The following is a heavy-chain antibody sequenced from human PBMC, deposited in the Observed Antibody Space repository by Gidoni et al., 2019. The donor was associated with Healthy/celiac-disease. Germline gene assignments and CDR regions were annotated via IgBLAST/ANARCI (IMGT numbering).Heavy chain of an antibody. Sequence: QVQLVESGGGVVQPGRSLRLSCAASGFPFSSYGMHWVRQAPGKGLEWVSGIWYDGSNKYYADSVKGRFTISRDNSKNTLYLQMNSLRAEDTAVYYCARDGGYSYGYLAYWGQGTLVTVSS. D-gene: IGHD5-18*01. CDR2: IWYDGSNK. V-gene: IGHV3-33*01. CDR1: GFPFSSYG. J-gene: IGHJ4*02. CDR3: ARDGGYSYGYLAY.